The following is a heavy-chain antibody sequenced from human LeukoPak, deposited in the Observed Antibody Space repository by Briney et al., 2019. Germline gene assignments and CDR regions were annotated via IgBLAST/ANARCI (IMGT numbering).Heavy chain of an antibody. D-gene: IGHD5-18*01. CDR1: GFTFSSYG. V-gene: IGHV3-30*02. CDR3: ARCPDVDTAMVDI. Sequence: GGSLRLSCAASGFTFSSYGMHWVRQAPGKGLEWVAFIRYDGSNKYYADSVKGRFTISRDNAKNSLYLQMNSLRAEDTAVYYCARCPDVDTAMVDIWGQGTMVTVSS. CDR2: IRYDGSNK. J-gene: IGHJ3*02.